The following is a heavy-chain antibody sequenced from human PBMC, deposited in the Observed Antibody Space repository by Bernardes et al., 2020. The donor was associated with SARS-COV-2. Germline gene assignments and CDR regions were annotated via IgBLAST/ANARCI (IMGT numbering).Heavy chain of an antibody. J-gene: IGHJ4*02. D-gene: IGHD6-6*01. CDR1: GYTFTGYY. Sequence: ASVKVSCKASGYTFTGYYMHWVRQAPGQGLEWMGRINPNSGGTNYAQKFQGRVTMTRDTSISTAYMELSRLRSDDTAVYYCARDRGSVAARLDYWGQGTLVTVYS. CDR3: ARDRGSVAARLDY. CDR2: INPNSGGT. V-gene: IGHV1-2*06.